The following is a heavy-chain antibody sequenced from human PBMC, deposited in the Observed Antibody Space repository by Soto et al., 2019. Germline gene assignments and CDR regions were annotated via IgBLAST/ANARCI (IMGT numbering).Heavy chain of an antibody. CDR2: ISSSSSTI. CDR1: GFTFSSYS. V-gene: IGHV3-48*02. Sequence: PGGSLRLSCAASGFTFSSYSMNWVRQAPGKGLEWVSYISSSSSTIYYADYVKGRFTISRDNAKNSLYLQMNSLRDEDTAVYYCARVGITFGGVIVYYFDYWGQGALVTVSS. CDR3: ARVGITFGGVIVYYFDY. D-gene: IGHD3-16*02. J-gene: IGHJ4*02.